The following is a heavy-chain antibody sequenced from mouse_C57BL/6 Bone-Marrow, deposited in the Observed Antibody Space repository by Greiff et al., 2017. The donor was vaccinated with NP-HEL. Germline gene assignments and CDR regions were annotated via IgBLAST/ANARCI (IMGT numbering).Heavy chain of an antibody. CDR1: GFTFSSYA. D-gene: IGHD2-4*01. J-gene: IGHJ2*01. CDR3: ARIYYDYDGTPYFDY. Sequence: EVQVVESGGGLVKPGGSLKLSCAASGFTFSSYAMSWVRQTPEQRLEWVATISDGGSYTYYPDNVKGRFTISRDHAKNNPYLQMSHLKSEDTTMYYCARIYYDYDGTPYFDYWGQGTTLTVTS. CDR2: ISDGGSYT. V-gene: IGHV5-4*01.